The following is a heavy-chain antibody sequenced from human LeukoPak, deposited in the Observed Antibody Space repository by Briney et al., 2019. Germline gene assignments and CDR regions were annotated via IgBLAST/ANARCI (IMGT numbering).Heavy chain of an antibody. Sequence: GTSVKVSCKASGFTFTSSAMQWVRQARGQRLEWIGWIVVGSGNTNYAQKFQERVTITRDMSTSTAYMELSSLRSEDTAVYYCELFDYYSGDYFDYWGQGTLVTVSS. V-gene: IGHV1-58*02. D-gene: IGHD3-22*01. CDR2: IVVGSGNT. CDR3: ELFDYYSGDYFDY. CDR1: GFTFTSSA. J-gene: IGHJ4*02.